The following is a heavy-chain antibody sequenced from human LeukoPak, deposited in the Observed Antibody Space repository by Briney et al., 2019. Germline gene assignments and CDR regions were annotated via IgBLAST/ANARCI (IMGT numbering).Heavy chain of an antibody. J-gene: IGHJ1*01. CDR1: GGSIGSSSYY. CDR3: ARSAAAGTLPGYFQH. V-gene: IGHV4-39*07. Sequence: SETLSLTCTVSGGSIGSSSYYWGWIRQPPGKGLEWIGSIYYSGSTYYNPSLKSRVTISVDTSKNQFSLKLSSVTAADTAVYYCARSAAAGTLPGYFQHWGQGTLVTVSS. CDR2: IYYSGST. D-gene: IGHD6-13*01.